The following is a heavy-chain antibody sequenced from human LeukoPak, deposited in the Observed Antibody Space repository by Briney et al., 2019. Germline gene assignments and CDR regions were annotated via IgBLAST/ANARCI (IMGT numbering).Heavy chain of an antibody. D-gene: IGHD3-9*01. CDR1: GGTFSSYA. J-gene: IGHJ6*02. CDR2: IIPIFGTA. V-gene: IGHV1-69*13. Sequence: SVKVSCKASGGTFSSYAISWVRQAPGQGLEWMGGIIPIFGTANYAQKFQGRVTITADESTSTAYVELSSLRSEDTAVYYCARECVLRYFDWHEYYGMDVWGQGTTVTVSS. CDR3: ARECVLRYFDWHEYYGMDV.